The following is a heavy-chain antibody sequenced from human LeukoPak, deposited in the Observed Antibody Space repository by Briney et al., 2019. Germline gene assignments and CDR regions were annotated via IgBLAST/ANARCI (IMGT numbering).Heavy chain of an antibody. J-gene: IGHJ4*02. CDR2: IYYSGST. CDR3: ARDLWYYYDSSGIPF. CDR1: GGSISSYY. V-gene: IGHV4-59*01. Sequence: SETLSLTCTVSGGSISSYYWSWIRQPPGKGLEWIGYIYYSGSTNHNPSLKSRVTISVDTSKNQFSLNLSSVTAADTAVYYCARDLWYYYDSSGIPFWGQGTLVTVSS. D-gene: IGHD3-22*01.